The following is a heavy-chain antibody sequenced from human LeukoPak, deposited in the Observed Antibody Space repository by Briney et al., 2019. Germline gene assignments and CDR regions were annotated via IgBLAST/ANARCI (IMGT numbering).Heavy chain of an antibody. CDR3: ARETSYGEFDY. CDR1: GGPISSYY. Sequence: SETLSLTCTVSGGPISSYYGLWIRQPAGKGLEWIGRIYTSGSTNYNPSLKSRVTMSVATSKNQFSLKLSSVTAADTAVYYCARETSYGEFDYWGQGTLVTVSS. V-gene: IGHV4-4*07. D-gene: IGHD4-17*01. CDR2: IYTSGST. J-gene: IGHJ4*02.